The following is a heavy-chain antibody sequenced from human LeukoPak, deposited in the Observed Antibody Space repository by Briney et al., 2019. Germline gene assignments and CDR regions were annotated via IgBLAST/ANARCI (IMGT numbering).Heavy chain of an antibody. D-gene: IGHD6-13*01. CDR3: ARSYSSSWHYYYGMDV. J-gene: IGHJ6*02. Sequence: SVKVSCKASGGTFSSYAISWVRQAPGQGLEWMGRIIPILGIANYAQKFQGRVTITADKSTSTAYMELSSLRSEDTAVYYCARSYSSSWHYYYGMDVWGQGTTVTVSS. V-gene: IGHV1-69*04. CDR2: IIPILGIA. CDR1: GGTFSSYA.